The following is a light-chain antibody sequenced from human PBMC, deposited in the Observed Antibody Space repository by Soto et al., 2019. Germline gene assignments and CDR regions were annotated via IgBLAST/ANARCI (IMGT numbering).Light chain of an antibody. Sequence: DIQMSQSPSPLSASVGERVTITCRASQSIRTYLNWYQQKPGKAPKFLVYGVSKLQSGVPSRFTGSGSGTDFTLTVNDLQPEDFATYYCQLSYSSPTTFGQGTRLEIK. CDR1: QSIRTY. CDR2: GVS. J-gene: IGKJ5*01. CDR3: QLSYSSPTT. V-gene: IGKV1-39*01.